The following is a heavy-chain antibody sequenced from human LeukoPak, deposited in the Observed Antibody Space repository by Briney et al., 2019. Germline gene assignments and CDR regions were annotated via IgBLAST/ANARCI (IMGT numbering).Heavy chain of an antibody. Sequence: ASVKVSRKASGYTFTSYDINWVRQATGQGLEWMGWMNPYSGNTGSAQKFQGRVTMTRNTSISTAYMELSSLRSEDTAVYYCARGWGRYCSTTNCSRAFAYWGQGTLVTVSS. CDR2: MNPYSGNT. V-gene: IGHV1-8*01. CDR3: ARGWGRYCSTTNCSRAFAY. D-gene: IGHD2-2*01. J-gene: IGHJ4*02. CDR1: GYTFTSYD.